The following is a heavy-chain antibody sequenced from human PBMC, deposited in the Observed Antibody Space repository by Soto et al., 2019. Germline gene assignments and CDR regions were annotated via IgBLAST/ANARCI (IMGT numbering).Heavy chain of an antibody. CDR2: ISYDESDK. J-gene: IGHJ6*02. V-gene: IGHV3-30-3*01. CDR1: GFTLSTYA. Sequence: QVQLAESGGGVVQPGKSLRLSCEASGFTLSTYAIHWVRQAPGKGLEWVAGISYDESDKFYADSVKGRITISRDNSKNTVYLQINSLRAEDTAVYYCARDRYGMDVWGQGTTVTVSS. CDR3: ARDRYGMDV.